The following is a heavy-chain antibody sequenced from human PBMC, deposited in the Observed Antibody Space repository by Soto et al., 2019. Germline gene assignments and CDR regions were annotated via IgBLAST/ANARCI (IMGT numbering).Heavy chain of an antibody. J-gene: IGHJ4*02. CDR3: ASKTRNYDFWSGYFDY. D-gene: IGHD3-3*01. CDR2: IKQDGSEK. CDR1: GFTFSSYW. V-gene: IGHV3-7*05. Sequence: GGSLRLSCAASGFTFSSYWMSWVRQAPGKGLEWVANIKQDGSEKYYVDSVKGRFTISRDNAKNSLYLQMNSLRAEDTAVYYCASKTRNYDFWSGYFDYWGQGTLVTVSS.